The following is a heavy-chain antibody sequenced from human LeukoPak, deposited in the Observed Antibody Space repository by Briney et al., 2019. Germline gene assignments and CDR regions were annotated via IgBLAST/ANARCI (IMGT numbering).Heavy chain of an antibody. CDR3: ARGWSGIYDFWSGYPNWFDP. J-gene: IGHJ5*02. D-gene: IGHD3-3*01. Sequence: SETLSLTCAVYGGSFSGYYWSWIRQPPGKGLEWIGEINHSGSTNYNPSLKSRVTISVDTSKNQFSLKLSSVTAADTAVYYCARGWSGIYDFWSGYPNWFDPWGLGTLVTVSS. CDR1: GGSFSGYY. V-gene: IGHV4-34*01. CDR2: INHSGST.